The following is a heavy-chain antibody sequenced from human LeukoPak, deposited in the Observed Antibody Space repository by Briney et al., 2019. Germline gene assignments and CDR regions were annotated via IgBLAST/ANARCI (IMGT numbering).Heavy chain of an antibody. J-gene: IGHJ4*02. V-gene: IGHV4-34*01. CDR3: ARGDVGATPARPIDY. CDR2: INHSGST. Sequence: PSETLSLTCAVYGGSFSGYYWSWIRQPPGKGLEWIGEINHSGSTNYNPSLKSRATISVDTSKNQFSLKLSSVTAADTAVYYCARGDVGATPARPIDYWGQGTLVTVSS. D-gene: IGHD1-26*01. CDR1: GGSFSGYY.